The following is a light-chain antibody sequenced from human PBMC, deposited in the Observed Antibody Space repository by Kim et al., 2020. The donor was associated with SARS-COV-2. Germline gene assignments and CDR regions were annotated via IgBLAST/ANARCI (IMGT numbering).Light chain of an antibody. J-gene: IGLJ3*02. Sequence: SYELTQPPSVSVAPGKTARITCGGNNIGSKSVHWYQQKPGQAPVLVIYYDSDRPSGIPERFSGSNSRNTATLTISRVEAGDEADYYCQVWDSSSDHPWVFGGGTKLTVL. V-gene: IGLV3-21*04. CDR3: QVWDSSSDHPWV. CDR2: YDS. CDR1: NIGSKS.